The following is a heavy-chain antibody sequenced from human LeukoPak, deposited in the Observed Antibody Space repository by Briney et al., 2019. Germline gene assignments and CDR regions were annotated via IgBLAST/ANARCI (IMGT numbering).Heavy chain of an antibody. V-gene: IGHV3-11*04. D-gene: IGHD3-10*02. CDR3: AELGITMIGGV. Sequence: GGSLRLSCAASGFTFSDYYMSWIRQAPGKGLEWVSYISSSGSPIYYADSVKGRFTISRDNAKNSLFLQMNSPRAEDTAVYYCAELGITMIGGVWGKGTTVTISS. CDR2: ISSSGSPI. J-gene: IGHJ6*04. CDR1: GFTFSDYY.